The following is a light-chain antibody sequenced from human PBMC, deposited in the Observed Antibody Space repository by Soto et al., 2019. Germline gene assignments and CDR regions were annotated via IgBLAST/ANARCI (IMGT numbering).Light chain of an antibody. J-gene: IGLJ2*01. V-gene: IGLV2-14*03. CDR3: SSFTSSNTLL. CDR2: DVT. CDR1: SSDVGGYIY. Sequence: QSALTQPASVSGSPGQSITISCTGTSSDVGGYIYVSWHQQHPGTAPKLMIYDVTIRPSGVSHRFSGSKSGNTASLTISNPQAEDEADYYCSSFTSSNTLLFGGGTKLTVL.